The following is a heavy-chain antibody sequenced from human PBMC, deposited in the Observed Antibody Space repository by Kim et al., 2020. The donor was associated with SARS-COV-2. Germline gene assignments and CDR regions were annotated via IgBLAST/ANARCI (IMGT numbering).Heavy chain of an antibody. Sequence: ASVKVSCKASGYTFTSYAMHWVRQAPGQRLEWMGWINAGNGNTKYSQKFQGRVTITRDTSASTAYMELSSLRSEDTAVYYCARAAQHDYSNYYFDYWGWGTLVTVSS. CDR3: ARAAQHDYSNYYFDY. V-gene: IGHV1-3*01. CDR1: GYTFTSYA. D-gene: IGHD4-4*01. J-gene: IGHJ4*02. CDR2: INAGNGNT.